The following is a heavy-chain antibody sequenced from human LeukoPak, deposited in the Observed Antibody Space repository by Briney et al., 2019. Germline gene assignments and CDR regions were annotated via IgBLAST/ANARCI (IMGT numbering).Heavy chain of an antibody. CDR3: ARLSGWIAATVFDY. D-gene: IGHD2-15*01. Sequence: GASVKVSCKASGYTFTSYGISWVRQAPGQGLEWMGWISAYNGNTNYAQKLQGRVTMTTDTSTSTAYKELRSLRSDDTAVYYCARLSGWIAATVFDYWGQGTLVTVSS. CDR1: GYTFTSYG. CDR2: ISAYNGNT. V-gene: IGHV1-18*01. J-gene: IGHJ4*02.